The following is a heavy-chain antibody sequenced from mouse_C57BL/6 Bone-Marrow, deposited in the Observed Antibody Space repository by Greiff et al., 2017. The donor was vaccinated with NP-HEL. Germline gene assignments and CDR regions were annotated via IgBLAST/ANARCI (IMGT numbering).Heavy chain of an antibody. J-gene: IGHJ4*01. CDR3: ARNSYYYYGSLYYYAMDY. V-gene: IGHV2-9-1*01. CDR1: GFSLTSYA. CDR2: IWTGGGT. D-gene: IGHD1-1*01. Sequence: QVQLKESGPGLVAPSQSLSITCTVSGFSLTSYAISWVRQPPGKGLEWLGVIWTGGGTNYNSALKSRLSISKDNSKSQVFLKMNSLQTDDTARYYCARNSYYYYGSLYYYAMDYWGQGTSVTVSS.